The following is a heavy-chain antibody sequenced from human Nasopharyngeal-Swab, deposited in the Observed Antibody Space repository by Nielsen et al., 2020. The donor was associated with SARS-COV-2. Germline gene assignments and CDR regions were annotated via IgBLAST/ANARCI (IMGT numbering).Heavy chain of an antibody. CDR3: AKGYFDLLTGYLNYYYMDV. Sequence: GESLKISCAASGFSVSGNTYMSWVRQAPGKGLEWVSTISGSGGSTYYADSVKGRFTISRDNSKNTLYLQMNSVRAEDTAVYYCAKGYFDLLTGYLNYYYMDVWGKGTTVTVSS. V-gene: IGHV3-23*01. CDR1: GFSVSGNT. J-gene: IGHJ6*03. CDR2: ISGSGGST. D-gene: IGHD3-9*01.